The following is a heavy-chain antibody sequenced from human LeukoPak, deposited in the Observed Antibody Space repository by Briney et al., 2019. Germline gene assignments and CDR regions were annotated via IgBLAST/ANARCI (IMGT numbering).Heavy chain of an antibody. CDR3: ARQTRSVHPLTC. D-gene: IGHD4-17*01. Sequence: GGSLRLSCAASGFTFSDYYMSWIRQAPGKGLEWVSYISSSSSYTNYADSVKGRSTISRDNAKNSLYLQMNSLRADDTAVYFCARQTRSVHPLTCWGQGTLVTVSS. V-gene: IGHV3-11*03. CDR2: ISSSSSYT. CDR1: GFTFSDYY. J-gene: IGHJ4*02.